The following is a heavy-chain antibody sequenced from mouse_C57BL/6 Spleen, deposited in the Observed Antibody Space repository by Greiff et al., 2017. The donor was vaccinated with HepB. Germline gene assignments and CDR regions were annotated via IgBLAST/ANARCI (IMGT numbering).Heavy chain of an antibody. CDR3: ALLWSTFAY. CDR1: GYTFTSYW. J-gene: IGHJ3*01. D-gene: IGHD2-10*01. Sequence: QVQLQQPGAELVMPGASVKLSCKASGYTFTSYWMHWVKQRPGQGLEWIGEIDPSDSYTNYNQKFKGKSTLTVDKSSSTAYMQLSSLTSEDAAVYYCALLWSTFAYWGQGTLVTVSA. CDR2: IDPSDSYT. V-gene: IGHV1-69*01.